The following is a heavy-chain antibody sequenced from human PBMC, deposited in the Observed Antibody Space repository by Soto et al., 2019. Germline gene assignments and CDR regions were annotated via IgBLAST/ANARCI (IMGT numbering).Heavy chain of an antibody. CDR1: GGSISSYY. Sequence: SETLSLTCTVSGGSISSYYWSWIRQPPGKGLEWIGYIYKSGSTSYNPSLKSRVTISLDMSNNQFSLKLRSVTAADTAVYYCARRRSVAMGGYYYYYMDVWGKGTTVTVSS. V-gene: IGHV4-59*08. J-gene: IGHJ6*03. D-gene: IGHD3-16*01. CDR2: IYKSGST. CDR3: ARRRSVAMGGYYYYYMDV.